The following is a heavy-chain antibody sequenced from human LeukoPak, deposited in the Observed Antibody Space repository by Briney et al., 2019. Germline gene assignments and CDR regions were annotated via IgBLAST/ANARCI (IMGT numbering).Heavy chain of an antibody. CDR1: GFTFSSYE. CDR3: ATLDSSGYYENFDY. CDR2: ISSSGSTI. V-gene: IGHV3-48*03. D-gene: IGHD3-22*01. Sequence: PGGSLRLSCAASGFTFSSYEMNWVRQAPGKGLEWVSYISSSGSTIYYADSVKGRFTISRDNAKNSLYLQMNSLRAEDTAVYYCATLDSSGYYENFDYWGQGTQVTVSS. J-gene: IGHJ4*02.